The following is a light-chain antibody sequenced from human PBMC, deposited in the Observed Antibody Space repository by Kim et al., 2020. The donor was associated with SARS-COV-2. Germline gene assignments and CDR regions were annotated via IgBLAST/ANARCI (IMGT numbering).Light chain of an antibody. J-gene: IGLJ3*02. CDR1: NSDVGGYNY. CDR3: CSYTGRYSWV. CDR2: DVT. V-gene: IGLV2-11*03. Sequence: QSVTISFTGTNSDVGGYNYVSWYQQHPDKVPKLLIYDVTTRPSGVPDRFSGSKSGNTASLTISGLQAEDESDYYCCSYTGRYSWVFGGGTQLTVL.